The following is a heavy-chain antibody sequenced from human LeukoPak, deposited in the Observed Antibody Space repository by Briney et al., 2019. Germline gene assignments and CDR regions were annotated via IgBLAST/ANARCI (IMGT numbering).Heavy chain of an antibody. CDR1: GFTFSSYW. Sequence: PGGSLRLSCAVSGFTFSSYWMSWVRQAPGKGLECVANIKQDGTEKYYVDSVNGRFTISRDNTKNSLYLQMNSLRDEDTAVYYCARRPLWFGEDYFDYWGQGTLVTVSS. D-gene: IGHD3-10*01. V-gene: IGHV3-7*03. CDR2: IKQDGTEK. CDR3: ARRPLWFGEDYFDY. J-gene: IGHJ4*02.